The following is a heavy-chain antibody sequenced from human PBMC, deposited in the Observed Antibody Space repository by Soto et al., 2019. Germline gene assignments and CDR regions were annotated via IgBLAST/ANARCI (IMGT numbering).Heavy chain of an antibody. CDR3: ARDGLEGWFDP. V-gene: IGHV4-59*01. Sequence: SETLSLTCTVSGGSISTYYWSWIRQPPGKGLEWIGYIYYSGSTNYNPSLKSRVTISVDTSKNQFSLKLSSVTAADTAVYYCARDGLEGWFDPWGQGTLVTVSS. CDR2: IYYSGST. CDR1: GGSISTYY. J-gene: IGHJ5*02.